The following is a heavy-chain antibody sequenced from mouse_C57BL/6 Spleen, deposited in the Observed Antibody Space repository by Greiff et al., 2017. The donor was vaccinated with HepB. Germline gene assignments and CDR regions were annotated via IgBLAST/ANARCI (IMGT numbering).Heavy chain of an antibody. CDR3: AKNYYSNYVGGAMDY. V-gene: IGHV1-80*01. Sequence: QVQLQQSGAELVKPGASVKISCKASGYAFSSYWMNWVKQRPGKGLEWIGQIYPGDGDTNYNGKFKGKATLTADKSSSTAYMQLSSLTSEDSAVYFCAKNYYSNYVGGAMDYWGQGTSVTVSS. CDR1: GYAFSSYW. J-gene: IGHJ4*01. D-gene: IGHD2-5*01. CDR2: IYPGDGDT.